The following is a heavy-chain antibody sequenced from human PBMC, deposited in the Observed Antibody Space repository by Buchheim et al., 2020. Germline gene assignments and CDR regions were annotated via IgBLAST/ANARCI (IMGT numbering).Heavy chain of an antibody. D-gene: IGHD3-10*01. CDR1: GFTFKNSW. V-gene: IGHV3-7*04. Sequence: VQLVESGGGVVQPGGSLRLSCEASGFTFKNSWMNWVRQAPGKGLEWVANVDEDGGGKYYVDSVKGRFTISRDNVKNSLYLQMDSLRAEDTAMYYCVRAISTSGAYWGQGT. J-gene: IGHJ4*02. CDR2: VDEDGGGK. CDR3: VRAISTSGAY.